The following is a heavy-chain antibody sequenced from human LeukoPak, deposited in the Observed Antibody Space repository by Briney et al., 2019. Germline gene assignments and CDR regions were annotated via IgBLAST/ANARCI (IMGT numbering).Heavy chain of an antibody. D-gene: IGHD2-2*02. CDR1: GYTFNSYG. CDR2: INPYNGNT. V-gene: IGHV1-18*01. CDR3: ARRGLTNEDTYCNSTGCYIASGDWFDP. Sequence: PGASVKVSCKTSGYTFNSYGISWVRQAPGQGLAWMGWINPYNGNTNYAQNLQGRVTMTTDTSTSTAYMELRSLRSDDTAVYYCARRGLTNEDTYCNSTGCYIASGDWFDPWGQGTLVTVSS. J-gene: IGHJ5*02.